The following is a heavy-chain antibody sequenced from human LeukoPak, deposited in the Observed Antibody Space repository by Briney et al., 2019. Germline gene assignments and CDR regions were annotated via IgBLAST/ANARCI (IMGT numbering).Heavy chain of an antibody. Sequence: GGSLRLSCAASGFTFSSYSMNWVRQAPGKGLEWVSSISSSSSYIYYADSVKGRLTISRDNAKNSLYLQMNSLRAEDTAVYYCARTSYVDIVATTDYWGQGTLVTVSS. V-gene: IGHV3-21*01. CDR2: ISSSSSYI. D-gene: IGHD5-12*01. CDR1: GFTFSSYS. CDR3: ARTSYVDIVATTDY. J-gene: IGHJ4*02.